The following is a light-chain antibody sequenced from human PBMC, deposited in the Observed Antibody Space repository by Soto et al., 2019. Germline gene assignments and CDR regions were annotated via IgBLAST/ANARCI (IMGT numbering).Light chain of an antibody. V-gene: IGKV3-11*01. CDR1: QSVSSY. J-gene: IGKJ2*01. CDR2: DAS. Sequence: EIVLTQSPATLSLSPGERATLSCRASQSVSSYLAWYQQKPGQAPRLLIYDASNMATGIPASFSGSGSGTDFTLTISGLEPEDFAVYYCQQRSNWLYTFGQGTKLEIK. CDR3: QQRSNWLYT.